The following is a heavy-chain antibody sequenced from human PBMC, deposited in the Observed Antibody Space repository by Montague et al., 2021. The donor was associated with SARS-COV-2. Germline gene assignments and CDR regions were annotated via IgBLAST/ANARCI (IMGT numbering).Heavy chain of an antibody. CDR2: INHSGST. Sequence: SETLSLTCAVYGGSFSGYYWSWIRQPPGKGLEWIGEINHSGSTNYNPSLKSRVTISVDTSKNQFSLKLSSVTAADTAVYFCARDFRSLVPDVLGVAFYYYCDMDVWGQGTTVTVSS. J-gene: IGHJ6*02. V-gene: IGHV4-34*01. CDR1: GGSFSGYY. CDR3: ARDFRSLVPDVLGVAFYYYCDMDV. D-gene: IGHD2-2*01.